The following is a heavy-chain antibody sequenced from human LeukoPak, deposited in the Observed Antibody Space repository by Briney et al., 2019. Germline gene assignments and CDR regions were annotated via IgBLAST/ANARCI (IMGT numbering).Heavy chain of an antibody. CDR2: INPNSGGT. CDR3: ARAANPQDCFDC. Sequence: GASVKVSCKASGYTFTDYYMHWVRQAPGQGLEWMGWINPNSGGTNYAQKFQGRVTMTRDTSISTAYMELSRLTSDDTAVYYCARAANPQDCFDCWGQGTLATVSS. V-gene: IGHV1-2*02. CDR1: GYTFTDYY. D-gene: IGHD4/OR15-4a*01. J-gene: IGHJ4*02.